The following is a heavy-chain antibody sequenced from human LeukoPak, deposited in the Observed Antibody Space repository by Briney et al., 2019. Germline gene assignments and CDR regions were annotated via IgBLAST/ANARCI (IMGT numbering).Heavy chain of an antibody. D-gene: IGHD4-23*01. CDR2: INHSGST. Sequence: PSETLSLTCAVYGGSFSGYYWSWIRQPPGKGLEWIGEINHSGSTNYNPSLKSRVTISVDTSKNQFSLKLSSVTAADTAVYYRARDRRGGSDYWGQGTLVTVSS. CDR1: GGSFSGYY. J-gene: IGHJ4*02. V-gene: IGHV4-34*01. CDR3: ARDRRGGSDY.